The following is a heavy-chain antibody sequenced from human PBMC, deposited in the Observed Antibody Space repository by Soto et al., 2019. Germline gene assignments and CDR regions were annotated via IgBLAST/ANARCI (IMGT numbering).Heavy chain of an antibody. CDR2: IYHSGST. CDR3: ASRQTTVTTSVLGNWFDP. CDR1: GGSISSSNW. V-gene: IGHV4-4*02. D-gene: IGHD4-17*01. J-gene: IGHJ5*02. Sequence: PSETLSLTCAVSGGSISSSNWWSWVRQPPGKGLEWIGEIYHSGSTNYNPSLKSRVTISVDKSKNQFSLKLSSVTAADTAVYYCASRQTTVTTSVLGNWFDPWGQGTLVTVSS.